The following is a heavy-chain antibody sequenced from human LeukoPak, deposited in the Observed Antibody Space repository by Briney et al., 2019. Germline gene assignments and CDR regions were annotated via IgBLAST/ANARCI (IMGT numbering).Heavy chain of an antibody. CDR2: ISYDGSNK. CDR1: GFTFSSYG. J-gene: IGHJ4*02. CDR3: AKDRSTYSYGYADFDY. V-gene: IGHV3-30*18. D-gene: IGHD5-18*01. Sequence: GGSLRLSCAASGFTFSSYGMHWVRQAPGKGLEWVAVISYDGSNKYYADSVKGRFTISRDNAKNSLYLQMNSLRAEDTAVYYCAKDRSTYSYGYADFDYWGQGTLVTVSS.